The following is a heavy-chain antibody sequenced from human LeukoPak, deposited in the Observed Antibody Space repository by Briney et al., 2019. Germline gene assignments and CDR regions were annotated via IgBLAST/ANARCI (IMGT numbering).Heavy chain of an antibody. CDR3: ARRSGEQLVHFQH. V-gene: IGHV4-34*01. J-gene: IGHJ1*01. CDR2: INHSGST. Sequence: SETLSLTCAVYGGSFSGYYWSWIRQPPGKGLEWIGEINHSGSTNYNPSLKSRVTISVDTSKNQLSLKLSSVTAADTAVYYCARRSGEQLVHFQHWGQGTLVTVSS. CDR1: GGSFSGYY. D-gene: IGHD6-13*01.